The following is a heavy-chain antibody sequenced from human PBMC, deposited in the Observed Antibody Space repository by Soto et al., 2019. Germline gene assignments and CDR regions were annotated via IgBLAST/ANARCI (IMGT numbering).Heavy chain of an antibody. CDR2: INSDGSST. D-gene: IGHD3-10*01. J-gene: IGHJ2*01. V-gene: IGHV3-74*01. Sequence: GGSLRLSCAASGFTFSSYWMHWVRQAPGKGLVWVSRINSDGSSTSYADSVKGRFTISRDNAKNTLYLQMNSLRAEDTAVYYCARGFGEFYWDFDLWGRGTLVTVSS. CDR3: ARGFGEFYWDFDL. CDR1: GFTFSSYW.